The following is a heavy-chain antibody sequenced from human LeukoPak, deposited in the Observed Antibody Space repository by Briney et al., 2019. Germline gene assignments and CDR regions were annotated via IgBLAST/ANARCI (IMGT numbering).Heavy chain of an antibody. Sequence: GGSLRLSCAASGFTFSSYAMHWVRQAPGKGLEWVAVISYDGSNKYYADSVKGRFTISRDNSKNTLYLQMNSLRAEDTAVYYCARDFGASDIVVVPAAIDYWGQGTLVTVSS. CDR1: GFTFSSYA. V-gene: IGHV3-30-3*01. CDR2: ISYDGSNK. CDR3: ARDFGASDIVVVPAAIDY. D-gene: IGHD2-2*01. J-gene: IGHJ4*02.